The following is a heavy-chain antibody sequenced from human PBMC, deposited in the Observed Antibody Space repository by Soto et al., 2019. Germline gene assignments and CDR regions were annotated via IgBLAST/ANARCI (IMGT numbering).Heavy chain of an antibody. D-gene: IGHD6-13*01. Sequence: GESLKISCKGSGCSFTSYWISWVRQMPGKGLEWMGRIDPSDSYTNYSPSFQGHVTISADKSISTAYLQWSSLKASDTAMYYCARLVPIAAAGIRPWFDPWGQGTLVTVSS. CDR1: GCSFTSYW. CDR3: ARLVPIAAAGIRPWFDP. V-gene: IGHV5-10-1*01. CDR2: IDPSDSYT. J-gene: IGHJ5*02.